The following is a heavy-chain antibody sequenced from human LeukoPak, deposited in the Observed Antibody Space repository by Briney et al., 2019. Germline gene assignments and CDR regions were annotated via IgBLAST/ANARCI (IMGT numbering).Heavy chain of an antibody. CDR1: GGTFSGYY. J-gene: IGHJ4*02. V-gene: IGHV4-34*01. Sequence: PSETLSLTCAVYGGTFSGYYWTWFRQSPGKGLEWIGEITHSGSSNYNPSLKSRVTMSVDTSENQFSLKLSSVTAADTAVYYCARAARLRDYGSESSHSPGYDFWGQGTLVTVSS. CDR3: ARAARLRDYGSESSHSPGYDF. D-gene: IGHD3-10*01. CDR2: ITHSGSS.